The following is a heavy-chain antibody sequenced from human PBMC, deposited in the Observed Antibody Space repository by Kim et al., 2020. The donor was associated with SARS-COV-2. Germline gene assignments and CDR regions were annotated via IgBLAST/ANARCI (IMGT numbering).Heavy chain of an antibody. D-gene: IGHD3-16*02. J-gene: IGHJ3*02. V-gene: IGHV3-30*04. CDR1: GFTFSSYA. CDR2: ISYDGSNK. CDR3: ARPLDIGYDYVWGSYRWTANAFDI. Sequence: GRSLRLSCAASGFTFSSYAMHWVRQAPGKGLEWVAVISYDGSNKYYADSVKGRFTISRDNSKNTLYLQMNSLRAEDTAVYYCARPLDIGYDYVWGSYRWTANAFDIWGQGTMVTVSS.